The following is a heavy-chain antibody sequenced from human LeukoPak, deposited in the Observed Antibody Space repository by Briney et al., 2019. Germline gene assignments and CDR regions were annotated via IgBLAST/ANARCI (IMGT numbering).Heavy chain of an antibody. CDR1: GFTFSSYG. J-gene: IGHJ6*03. CDR2: IRYDGSNK. D-gene: IGHD1-26*01. CDR3: AKGSGWEMSYYYYMDV. Sequence: PGGSLRLSCAASGFTFSSYGMHWVRQAPGKGLEWVAFIRYDGSNKYYVGSVKGRFTISRDNSKNTLYLQMNSLRAEDTAVYYCAKGSGWEMSYYYYMDVWGKGTTVTISS. V-gene: IGHV3-30*02.